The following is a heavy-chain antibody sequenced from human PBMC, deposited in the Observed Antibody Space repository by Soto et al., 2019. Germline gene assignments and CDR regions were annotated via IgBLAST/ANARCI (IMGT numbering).Heavy chain of an antibody. Sequence: GETLKISCAASGFTFDDYGMSWVRQAPGKGLEWVSVISWNGGSTGYADSVKGRFTISRDNAKNSLYLQMNRLRAEDTALYHCAREGEDGIQLGYFDYWGQGTLVTVSS. J-gene: IGHJ4*02. CDR1: GFTFDDYG. V-gene: IGHV3-20*01. CDR3: AREGEDGIQLGYFDY. CDR2: ISWNGGST. D-gene: IGHD5-18*01.